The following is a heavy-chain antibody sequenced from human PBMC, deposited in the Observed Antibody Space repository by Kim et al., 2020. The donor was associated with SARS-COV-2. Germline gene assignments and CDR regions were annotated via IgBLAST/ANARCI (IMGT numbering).Heavy chain of an antibody. Sequence: SETLSLTCTVSGGSISSSSYYWGWIRQPPGKGLEWIGSIYYSGSTYYNPSLKSRVTISVDTSKNQFSLKLSSVTAADTAVYYCASHYCSSTSLIVYYFDYWGQGTLVTVSS. CDR2: IYYSGST. J-gene: IGHJ4*02. V-gene: IGHV4-39*01. D-gene: IGHD2-2*01. CDR1: GGSISSSSYY. CDR3: ASHYCSSTSLIVYYFDY.